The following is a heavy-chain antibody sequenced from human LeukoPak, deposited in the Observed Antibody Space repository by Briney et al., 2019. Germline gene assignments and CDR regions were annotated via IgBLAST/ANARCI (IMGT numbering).Heavy chain of an antibody. CDR2: ISSAGTTK. CDR1: GFTFSSYE. J-gene: IGHJ5*02. V-gene: IGHV3-48*03. CDR3: ARDYWFDP. Sequence: PGGSLRPSCAASGFTFSSYEMNWVRQAPGRGLEWISYISSAGTTKLYADSVKGRFTISRDNAKNSLYLQMNSLRAEDTAVYYCARDYWFDPWGHGTLVTVSS.